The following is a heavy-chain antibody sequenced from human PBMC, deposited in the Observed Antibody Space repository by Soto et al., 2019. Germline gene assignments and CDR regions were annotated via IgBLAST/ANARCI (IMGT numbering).Heavy chain of an antibody. Sequence: SVQVSCKPSGGIFTNYAFTWVRQAPGQRLEWMGGIIPLFGTANYAQSFQGRVTITADKSTTTVYLEVNSLRSEDTALYYCSAYCSSSNCRASDDYWGQGTLVTVSS. J-gene: IGHJ4*02. CDR2: IIPLFGTA. D-gene: IGHD2-2*01. V-gene: IGHV1-69*06. CDR3: SAYCSSSNCRASDDY. CDR1: GGIFTNYA.